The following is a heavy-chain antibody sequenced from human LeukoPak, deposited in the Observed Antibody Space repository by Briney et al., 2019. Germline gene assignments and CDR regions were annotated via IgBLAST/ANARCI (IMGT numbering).Heavy chain of an antibody. CDR2: INPNSGGT. D-gene: IGHD2-2*02. Sequence: PSVNVSRKPSRYTFTGYYMHLVRQAPGQGHERIGWINPNSGGTNYAQTFQGRVTMTRDTSISTAYMQLSRLRSDDTAVYYCARAGYCSSTSCYTGFDYWGQETLVTVSS. CDR3: ARAGYCSSTSCYTGFDY. J-gene: IGHJ4*02. V-gene: IGHV1-2*02. CDR1: RYTFTGYY.